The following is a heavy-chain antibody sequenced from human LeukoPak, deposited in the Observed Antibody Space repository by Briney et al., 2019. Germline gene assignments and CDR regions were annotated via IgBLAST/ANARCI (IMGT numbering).Heavy chain of an antibody. J-gene: IGHJ6*03. CDR3: ARAATYMDV. CDR1: GYTFTSYG. V-gene: IGHV1-18*01. Sequence: ASVKVSCKASGYTFTSYGISWVRQAPGRGLEWMGWISAYNGNTNYAQKLQGRVTMTRNTSISTAYMELSSLRSEDTAVYYCARAATYMDVWGKGTTVTISS. CDR2: ISAYNGNT.